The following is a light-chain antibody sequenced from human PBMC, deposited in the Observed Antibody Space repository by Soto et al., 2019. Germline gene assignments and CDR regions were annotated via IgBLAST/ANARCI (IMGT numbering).Light chain of an antibody. CDR3: QQCYSTPPT. CDR2: AAS. CDR1: QSISSY. V-gene: IGKV1-39*01. J-gene: IGKJ2*01. Sequence: DIQMTQSPSSLSASVGDRVTITCRASQSISSYLNWYQQKPGKAPKLLIYAASSLQSGVPSRFSGSGSGTEFPRTISSLQPEDFATYYCQQCYSTPPTCGQGTKLEIK.